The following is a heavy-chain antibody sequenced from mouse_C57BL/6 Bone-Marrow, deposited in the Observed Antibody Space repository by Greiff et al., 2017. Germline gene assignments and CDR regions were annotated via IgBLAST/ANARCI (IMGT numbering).Heavy chain of an antibody. CDR1: GYIFTSYW. Sequence: HVQLQQSGAELVRPGASVKLSCKTSGYIFTSYWIHWVKQTSGQGLEWIARIYPGTGSTYYNENFKGKATLTADKSYSTAYMQLSRLKSEDSAVYFCARFDYGGGAMDYGGQGTSVTVSS. CDR3: ARFDYGGGAMDY. V-gene: IGHV1S132*01. CDR2: IYPGTGST. D-gene: IGHD2-4*01. J-gene: IGHJ4*01.